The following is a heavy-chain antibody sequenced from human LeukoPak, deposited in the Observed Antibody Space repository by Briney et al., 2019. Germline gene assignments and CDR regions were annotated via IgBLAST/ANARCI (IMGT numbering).Heavy chain of an antibody. Sequence: SETLSLTCTVSGGSISSYYWSWIRQPPGKGLEWIGYIYYSGSTNYNPSLKSRVTISVDTSKNQFSLKLSSVTAADTAVYYCARDYGSWYGNYYGVDVWGQGTTVTVSS. J-gene: IGHJ6*02. V-gene: IGHV4-59*01. CDR3: ARDYGSWYGNYYGVDV. D-gene: IGHD6-13*01. CDR2: IYYSGST. CDR1: GGSISSYY.